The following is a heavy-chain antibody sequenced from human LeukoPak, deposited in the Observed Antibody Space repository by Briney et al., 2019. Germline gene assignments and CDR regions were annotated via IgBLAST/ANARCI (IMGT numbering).Heavy chain of an antibody. CDR1: GYTFIHHF. CDR2: INPSSGST. J-gene: IGHJ4*02. CDR3: ARGTYLRSFDH. V-gene: IGHV1-46*01. Sequence: ASVKISCKASGYTFIHHFIHWLRQAPGQGPEWTGVINPSSGSTTYARDFQGNVTMTGDTSTNTVYMELRSLRSADTAIFYCARGTYLRSFDHWGQGTPVTVSS. D-gene: IGHD1/OR15-1a*01.